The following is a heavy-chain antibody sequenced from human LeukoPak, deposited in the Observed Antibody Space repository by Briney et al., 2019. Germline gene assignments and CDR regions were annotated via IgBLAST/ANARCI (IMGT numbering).Heavy chain of an antibody. Sequence: RGSLRLSCADCGFTFTTSWTRSVRQAPGEGLVWVSRINTDGRSTSYADSVKGRFTISRDNAKNTLCLRFSSLRADDKAVYYCARGGLEPVDFWGQGTLVTVSS. D-gene: IGHD1-1*01. CDR1: GFTFTTSW. V-gene: IGHV3-74*01. CDR2: INTDGRST. J-gene: IGHJ4*02. CDR3: ARGGLEPVDF.